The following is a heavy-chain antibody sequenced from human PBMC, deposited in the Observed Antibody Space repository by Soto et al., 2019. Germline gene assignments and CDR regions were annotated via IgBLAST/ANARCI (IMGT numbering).Heavy chain of an antibody. CDR2: ISGSGGST. J-gene: IGHJ5*02. CDR3: APLVRFHWFDP. CDR1: GFTFSSYA. Sequence: GGSLRLSCAASGFTFSSYAMSWVRQAPGKGLEWVSAISGSGGSTYYADSVKGRFTISRDNSKNTRYLKMNSLRAEDTAVYYCAPLVRFHWFDPWGQGTLVTVSS. D-gene: IGHD3-16*02. V-gene: IGHV3-23*01.